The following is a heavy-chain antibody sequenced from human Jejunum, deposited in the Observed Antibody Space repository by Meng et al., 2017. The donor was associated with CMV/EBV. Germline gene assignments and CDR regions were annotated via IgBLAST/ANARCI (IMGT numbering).Heavy chain of an antibody. CDR2: IDWNGGTT. CDR1: GFTFGGRG. CDR3: ARDFSYYSLDV. V-gene: IGHV3-20*03. D-gene: IGHD2/OR15-2a*01. J-gene: IGHJ6*02. Sequence: AASGFTFGGRGMSWVRQAPGKGLEWVSGIDWNGGTTAYADSVKSRFTISRDNAKNSLYLHMISLRAEDTALYYCARDFSYYSLDVWGQGTTVTVSS.